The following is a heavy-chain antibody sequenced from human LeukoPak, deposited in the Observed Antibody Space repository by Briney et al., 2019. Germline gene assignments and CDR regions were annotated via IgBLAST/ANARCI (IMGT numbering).Heavy chain of an antibody. D-gene: IGHD1-14*01. CDR3: ARARTSTNFFDY. CDR1: GGSFSGYY. CDR2: INHSGST. J-gene: IGHJ4*02. V-gene: IGHV4-34*01. Sequence: PSETLSLTCAVYGGSFSGYYWSWIRQPPGKGLEWIGEINHSGSTNYNPSLKSRVTISVDTSRNQFSLNLNSVTAADTAVYYCARARTSTNFFDYWGQGTLVTVSS.